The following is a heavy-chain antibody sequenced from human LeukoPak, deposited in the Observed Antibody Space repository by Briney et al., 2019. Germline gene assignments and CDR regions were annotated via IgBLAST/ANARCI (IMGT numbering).Heavy chain of an antibody. Sequence: SVKVSCKASGGTFSSYAISWVRQAPGQGLEWMGGIIPIFGTANYAQKFQGRVTITTDESTSTAYMELSSLRSEDTAVYYCARGGRVYDSSGSEYYFDYWGQGTLVTVSS. D-gene: IGHD3-22*01. V-gene: IGHV1-69*05. J-gene: IGHJ4*02. CDR2: IIPIFGTA. CDR3: ARGGRVYDSSGSEYYFDY. CDR1: GGTFSSYA.